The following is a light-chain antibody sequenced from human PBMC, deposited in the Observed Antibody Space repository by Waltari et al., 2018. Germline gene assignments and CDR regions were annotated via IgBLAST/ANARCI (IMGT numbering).Light chain of an antibody. J-gene: IGKJ5*01. CDR3: QQYENLPLT. Sequence: DIQMTQSPSSLSASVGDTVTIPCRASQNINRYLLWYQQKPGKAPKLLIYDASNLEIGVPSRFSGGGSGTDFTFIITSLQPEDIATYYCQQYENLPLTFGQGTRLEI. V-gene: IGKV1-33*01. CDR2: DAS. CDR1: QNINRY.